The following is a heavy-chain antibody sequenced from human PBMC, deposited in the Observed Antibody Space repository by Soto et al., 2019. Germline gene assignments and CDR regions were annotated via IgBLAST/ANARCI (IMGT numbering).Heavy chain of an antibody. V-gene: IGHV3-33*01. D-gene: IGHD2-21*01. CDR3: XXXHSDRAPEDY. CDR1: GFTFSTYA. CDR2: IWYDGSKK. Sequence: QVQLVESGGGVVQPGMSLRLSCAASGFTFSTYAMHWVRQAPGKGLDWVAVIWYDGSKKYYAPSVKGRFTISRDNSNXXXXXQXXXLXXXXXXXXXXXXXHSDRAPEDYWGQGTLVTVSS. J-gene: IGHJ4*02.